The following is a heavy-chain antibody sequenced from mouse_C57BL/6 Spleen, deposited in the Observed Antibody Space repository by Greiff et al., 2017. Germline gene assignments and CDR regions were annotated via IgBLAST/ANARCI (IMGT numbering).Heavy chain of an antibody. Sequence: EVQLQQSGPELVKPGASVKISCKASGYTFTDYYMNWVKQSHGKSLEWIGDINPNNGGTSYNQKFKGKATLTVDKSSSTAYMELRSLTSEDSAVYYCAAHYYGSSYHFAYWGQGTLVTVSA. J-gene: IGHJ3*01. CDR3: AAHYYGSSYHFAY. CDR2: INPNNGGT. CDR1: GYTFTDYY. V-gene: IGHV1-26*01. D-gene: IGHD1-1*01.